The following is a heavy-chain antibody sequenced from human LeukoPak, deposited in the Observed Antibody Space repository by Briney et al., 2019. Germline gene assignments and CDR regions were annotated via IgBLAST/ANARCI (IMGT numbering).Heavy chain of an antibody. CDR3: ARVRYCSTNRCYDREFDN. V-gene: IGHV4-4*02. Sequence: PSETLSLTCAVSGGSISSSNWWSWVRQPPGKGLEWIGEIYHSGSTNYNPSLKSRVTISVDTSKNQFSLKLNSVTAADTAVYYCARVRYCSTNRCYDREFDNWGQGTLVTVSS. D-gene: IGHD2-2*01. CDR1: GGSISSSNW. J-gene: IGHJ4*02. CDR2: IYHSGST.